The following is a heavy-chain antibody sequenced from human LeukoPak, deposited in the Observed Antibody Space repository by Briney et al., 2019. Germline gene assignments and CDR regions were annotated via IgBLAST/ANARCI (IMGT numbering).Heavy chain of an antibody. CDR1: RFTVSSNY. J-gene: IGHJ4*02. D-gene: IGHD6-13*01. CDR3: ARGRYLTTLGGAAAGFLDY. V-gene: IGHV3-53*01. Sequence: PGGSLRLSCAASRFTVSSNYMSWVRQAPGKGLEWVSEIYSDGSTYYAASVKGRFSISRDNSKNTVYLQMSSLRAEDTAIYYCARGRYLTTLGGAAAGFLDYWGQGTVVTVSS. CDR2: IYSDGST.